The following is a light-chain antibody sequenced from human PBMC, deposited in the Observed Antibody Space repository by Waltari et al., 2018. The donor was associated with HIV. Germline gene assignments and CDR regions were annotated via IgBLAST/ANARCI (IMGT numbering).Light chain of an antibody. CDR1: NIGTKN. V-gene: IGLV3-21*02. J-gene: IGLJ3*02. CDR3: QVWDYNSDRWV. Sequence: SYVLTQPPSVSVAPGQTARITCGGNNIGTKNMHWYQQRPGQAPVLVVSDASDRPSEIPGRVSGSNSANTATRSISRVEAGDEADYYCQVWDYNSDRWVFGGGTKLTVL. CDR2: DAS.